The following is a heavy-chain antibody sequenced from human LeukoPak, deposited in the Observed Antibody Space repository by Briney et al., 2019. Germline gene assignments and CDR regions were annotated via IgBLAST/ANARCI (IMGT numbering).Heavy chain of an antibody. CDR2: INPNSGGT. CDR3: ARVRYDFWSGYSESRAPFDY. J-gene: IGHJ4*02. D-gene: IGHD3-3*01. V-gene: IGHV1-2*02. Sequence: ASVKVSCKASGYTFTGYYMHWVRQAPGQGLEWMGWINPNSGGTNYAQKFQGRVTMTRDTSISTAYMELSRLRSDDTAVYYCARVRYDFWSGYSESRAPFDYWGQGTLVTVSS. CDR1: GYTFTGYY.